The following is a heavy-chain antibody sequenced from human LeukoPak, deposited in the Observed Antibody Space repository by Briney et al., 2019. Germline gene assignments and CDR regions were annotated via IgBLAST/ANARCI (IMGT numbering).Heavy chain of an antibody. Sequence: GGSLRLSCAASGLTYSSYSMNWVRQAPGKGLEWVSSISSSSSYIYYADSVKGRFTISRDNAKNSLYLQMNSLRAEDTAVYYCARDVTEDYWGQGTLVTFSS. J-gene: IGHJ4*02. CDR3: ARDVTEDY. V-gene: IGHV3-21*01. CDR1: GLTYSSYS. CDR2: ISSSSSYI. D-gene: IGHD1-14*01.